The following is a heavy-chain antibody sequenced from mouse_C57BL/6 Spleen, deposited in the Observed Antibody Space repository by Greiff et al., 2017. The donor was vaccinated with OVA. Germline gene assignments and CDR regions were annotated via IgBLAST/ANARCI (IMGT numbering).Heavy chain of an antibody. V-gene: IGHV5-4*03. D-gene: IGHD1-1*01. J-gene: IGHJ2*01. CDR3: ARGDFTTVVAFDY. CDR1: GFTFSSYA. CDR2: ISDGGSYT. Sequence: VKLVESGGGLVKPGGSLKLSCAASGFTFSSYAMSWVRQTPEKRLEWVATISDGGSYTYYPDNVKGRFTISRDNAKNNLYLQMSHLKSEDTAMYYCARGDFTTVVAFDYWGQGTTLTVSS.